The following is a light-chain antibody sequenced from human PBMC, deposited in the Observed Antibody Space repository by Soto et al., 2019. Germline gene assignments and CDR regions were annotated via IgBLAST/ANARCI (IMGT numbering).Light chain of an antibody. CDR2: GAS. Sequence: EIVLTQSPATLSVSPVERATLSFRASQSVSSNLAWYQQKPGQAPRLLIYGASTRATGIPARFSGSGSGTEFTLTISSLQSEDFAVYYCQQYNNWPWTCGQGNKVDIK. V-gene: IGKV3-15*01. J-gene: IGKJ1*01. CDR3: QQYNNWPWT. CDR1: QSVSSN.